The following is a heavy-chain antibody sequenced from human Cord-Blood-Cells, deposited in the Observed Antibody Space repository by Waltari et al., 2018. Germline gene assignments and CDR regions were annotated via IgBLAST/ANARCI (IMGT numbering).Heavy chain of an antibody. V-gene: IGHV3-53*02. CDR3: ARAVGAARPSYFDY. Sequence: EVQLVETGGGLIQPGGSRRLSGAASGFTVSTTYMSWVPQAPGKGLEWVSVIYSGGSTYYADSVKGPFTIPRDNSKNTLYLQMNSRRAEDTAVYYCARAVGAARPSYFDYWGQGTLVTVSS. J-gene: IGHJ4*02. CDR1: GFTVSTTY. D-gene: IGHD6-6*01. CDR2: IYSGGST.